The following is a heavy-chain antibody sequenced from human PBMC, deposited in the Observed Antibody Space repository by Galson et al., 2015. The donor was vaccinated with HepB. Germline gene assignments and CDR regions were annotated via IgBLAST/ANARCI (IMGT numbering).Heavy chain of an antibody. Sequence: SLRLSCAASGFTFSNAWMSWVRQAPGKGLEWVGRIKSKTDGGTTDYAAPVKGRFTISRDDSKNTLYLQMNSLKTEDTAVYYCTTEAAWTNYGDYDTNSFDYWGQGTLVTVSS. CDR1: GFTFSNAW. CDR2: IKSKTDGGTT. V-gene: IGHV3-15*01. CDR3: TTEAAWTNYGDYDTNSFDY. J-gene: IGHJ4*02. D-gene: IGHD4-17*01.